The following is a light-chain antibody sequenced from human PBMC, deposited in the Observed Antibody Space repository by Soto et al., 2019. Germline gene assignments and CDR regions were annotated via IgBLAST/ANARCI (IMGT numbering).Light chain of an antibody. CDR2: DAS. V-gene: IGKV3-11*01. Sequence: DIVLTQSPATLSLSTGEIATLSCRASQSVSSYLAWYQQKPGQAPRLLIYDASNRATGIPARFSGSGSGTDFTLTISSLEPEDFAVYYCQQRSNWPLFGPGTKVDIK. CDR3: QQRSNWPL. CDR1: QSVSSY. J-gene: IGKJ3*01.